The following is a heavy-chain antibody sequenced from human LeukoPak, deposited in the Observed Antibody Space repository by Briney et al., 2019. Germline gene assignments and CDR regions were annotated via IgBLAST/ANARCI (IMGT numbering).Heavy chain of an antibody. CDR2: ISGSGGST. Sequence: GGSLRLSCAASGFTFSSYAMSWVRQAPGKGLEWVSAISGSGGSTYYADSVKGRFTISRDNSKNTLYLQMNSLRAEDTAVYYCARDRESYDSSGYYYDYWGQGTLATVSS. CDR3: ARDRESYDSSGYYYDY. CDR1: GFTFSSYA. J-gene: IGHJ4*02. V-gene: IGHV3-23*01. D-gene: IGHD3-22*01.